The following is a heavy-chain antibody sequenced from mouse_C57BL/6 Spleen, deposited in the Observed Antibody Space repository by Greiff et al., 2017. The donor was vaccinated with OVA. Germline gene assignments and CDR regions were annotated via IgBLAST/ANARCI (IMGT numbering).Heavy chain of an antibody. D-gene: IGHD1-1*01. Sequence: EVQLQESGGGLVKPGGSLKLSCAASGFTFSSYAMSWVRQTPEKRLEWVATISDGGSYTYYPDNVKGRFTISRDNAKNNLYLQMSHLKSEDTAMYYCAREDYGSSLDCWGQGTTLTVSS. J-gene: IGHJ2*01. CDR2: ISDGGSYT. CDR1: GFTFSSYA. CDR3: AREDYGSSLDC. V-gene: IGHV5-4*01.